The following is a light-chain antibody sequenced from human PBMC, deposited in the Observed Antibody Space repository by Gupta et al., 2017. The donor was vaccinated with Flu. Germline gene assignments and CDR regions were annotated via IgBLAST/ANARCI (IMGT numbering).Light chain of an antibody. Sequence: DIVMTQSPDSLAVSLGERATINCKSSQSVLYSSNNKNYLAWYQQKPGQPPKLLIYWASTRESGVPDRFSGRGSGTDFTLTISILHAEDVAVYYCQRDDGTPQTFGQGTKVEIK. CDR1: QSVLYSSNNKNY. J-gene: IGKJ1*01. CDR2: WAS. CDR3: QRDDGTPQT. V-gene: IGKV4-1*01.